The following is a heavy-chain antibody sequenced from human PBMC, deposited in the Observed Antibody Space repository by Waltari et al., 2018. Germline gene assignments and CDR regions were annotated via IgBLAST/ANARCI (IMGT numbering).Heavy chain of an antibody. CDR2: ISYSGTT. J-gene: IGHJ3*01. V-gene: IGHV4-39*01. CDR3: ATYIGASVGTASFDV. D-gene: IGHD5-12*01. CDR1: GGSITSARHY. Sequence: QLQLQESGPGLVKPSETVSLTCSVSGGSITSARHYWGWIRQPPGQGLEWIGTISYSGTTYNTPSLQGRVTISRDTSKNQLSLKLDSVTASDTAVYYCATYIGASVGTASFDVWGQGTMVTVSS.